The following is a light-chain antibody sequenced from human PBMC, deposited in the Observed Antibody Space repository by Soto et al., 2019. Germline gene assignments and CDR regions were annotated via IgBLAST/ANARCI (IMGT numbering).Light chain of an antibody. J-gene: IGKJ5*01. V-gene: IGKV3-11*01. Sequence: EMVLTRAPATLSLSPGERATLSCRASQSVSRYLAWYQQKPGQAPRLLIYDASNRATGIPARFSGSGSGTDFTLTISRLEPEDFAVYHCQQYSSSPRTFGQGTRLEIK. CDR2: DAS. CDR3: QQYSSSPRT. CDR1: QSVSRY.